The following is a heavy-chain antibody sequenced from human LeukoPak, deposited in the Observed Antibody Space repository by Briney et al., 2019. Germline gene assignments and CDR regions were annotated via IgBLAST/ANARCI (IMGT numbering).Heavy chain of an antibody. V-gene: IGHV1-18*01. J-gene: IGHJ4*02. D-gene: IGHD2-2*01. CDR2: ISGYNGNT. Sequence: ASVKVSCKASGYTFSSYDISWVRQAPGQGLEWMGWISGYNGNTNYAQKLQVRVTMTTDTTTSTAYMELRSLRSDDTAVYYCARDYCGSTSCYGVDYWGQGTLVTVSS. CDR3: ARDYCGSTSCYGVDY. CDR1: GYTFSSYD.